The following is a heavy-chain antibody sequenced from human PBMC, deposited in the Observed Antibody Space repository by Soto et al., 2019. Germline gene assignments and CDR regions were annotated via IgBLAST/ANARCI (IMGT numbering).Heavy chain of an antibody. CDR2: IYYSGST. J-gene: IGHJ4*02. CDR1: GGTINSYY. CDR3: ARRYGGNFDY. D-gene: IGHD1-26*01. V-gene: IGHV4-59*01. Sequence: SETLSLTCTVSGGTINSYYWSWIRQPPGKGLEWIGYIYYSGSTNYNPSLKSRVTISVDTSKNQFSLKLSSVTAADTAVYYCARRYGGNFDYWGQGTLVTVSS.